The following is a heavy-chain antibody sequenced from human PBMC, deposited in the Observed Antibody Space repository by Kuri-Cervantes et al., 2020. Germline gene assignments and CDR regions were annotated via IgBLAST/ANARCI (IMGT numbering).Heavy chain of an antibody. V-gene: IGHV3-33*01. CDR1: GFTFSGYG. D-gene: IGHD3-10*01. CDR2: IWYDGSNK. CDR3: AREYILWFGELGNAFDI. J-gene: IGHJ3*02. Sequence: GESLKISCAASGFTFSGYGMHWVRQAPGKGLEWVAVIWYDGSNKYYADSVKGRFTISRDNSKNTLYLQMNSLRAEDTAVYYCAREYILWFGELGNAFDIWGQGTMVTVSS.